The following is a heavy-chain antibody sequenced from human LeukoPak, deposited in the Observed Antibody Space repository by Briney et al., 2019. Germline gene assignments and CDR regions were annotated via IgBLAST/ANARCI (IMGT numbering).Heavy chain of an antibody. CDR2: IIPILGIA. D-gene: IGHD5-18*01. CDR1: GYTFTSYG. CDR3: ARGVTENFDY. Sequence: ASVKVSCKASGYTFTSYGISWVRQAPGQGLEWMGRIIPILGIANYAQKFQGRVTITADKSTSTAYMELSSLRSEDTAVYYCARGVTENFDYWGQGTLVTVSS. J-gene: IGHJ4*02. V-gene: IGHV1-69*04.